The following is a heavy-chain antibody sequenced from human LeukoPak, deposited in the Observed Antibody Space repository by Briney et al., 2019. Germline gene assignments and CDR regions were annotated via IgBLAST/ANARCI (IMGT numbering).Heavy chain of an antibody. D-gene: IGHD5-12*01. CDR2: ISAYNGNT. CDR3: ARIRAVSGYSGYEDY. Sequence: ASVKVSCKTSGYTFTTYVFNWVRQAPGQGLEWMGWISAYNGNTNNAQNLQGRVTMTTDTSTSTAYMELSSLRSEDTAVYYCARIRAVSGYSGYEDYWGQGTLVTVSS. V-gene: IGHV1-18*01. J-gene: IGHJ4*02. CDR1: GYTFTTYV.